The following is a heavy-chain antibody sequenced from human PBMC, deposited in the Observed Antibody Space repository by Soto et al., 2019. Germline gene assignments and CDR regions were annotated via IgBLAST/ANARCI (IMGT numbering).Heavy chain of an antibody. D-gene: IGHD3-22*01. CDR2: FFIGGNT. V-gene: IGHV4-39*07. Sequence: SETLSLTCTVSGGSISSSTYYWGWMRQPPGKGLEWIASFFIGGNTYYNPSLKSRVTISVDTSKNQFSLKLSSVTAADTAVYYCARDRDYDSSGYYYYNWFDPWGQGTLVTVSS. CDR1: GGSISSSTYY. J-gene: IGHJ5*02. CDR3: ARDRDYDSSGYYYYNWFDP.